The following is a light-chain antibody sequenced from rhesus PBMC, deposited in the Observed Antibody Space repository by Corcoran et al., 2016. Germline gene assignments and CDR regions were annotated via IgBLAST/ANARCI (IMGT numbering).Light chain of an antibody. Sequence: DIQMTQSPSALSASVGDRVTISCRASQNIYSNLAWYRQKPGKAPKLLIYAASSLQTGIPSRFSGSGFWTDFTLTISSLQPEDSAAYYCQHYYDNPLTFGGGTKVELK. CDR2: AAS. CDR3: QHYYDNPLT. V-gene: IGKV1S12*01. J-gene: IGKJ4*01. CDR1: QNIYSN.